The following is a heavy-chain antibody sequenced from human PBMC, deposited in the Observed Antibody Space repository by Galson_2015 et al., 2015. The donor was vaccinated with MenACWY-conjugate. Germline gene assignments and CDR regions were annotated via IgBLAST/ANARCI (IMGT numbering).Heavy chain of an antibody. D-gene: IGHD2/OR15-2a*01. CDR3: ARMGNRTTDAFGY. J-gene: IGHJ4*02. Sequence: SDTLSLTCPVSGGSISSRSDYWGWLRQPPGKGLEWIGTIYYSGSTYYNPSLKSRFTISVDTSKNQFSLKLTTVTAADTAVYYCARMGNRTTDAFGYWGQGTLVTVSS. CDR1: GGSISSRSDY. V-gene: IGHV4-39*07. CDR2: IYYSGST.